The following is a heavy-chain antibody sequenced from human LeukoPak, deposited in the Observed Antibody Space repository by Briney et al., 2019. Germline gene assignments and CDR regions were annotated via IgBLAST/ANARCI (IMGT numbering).Heavy chain of an antibody. CDR3: ARDEAYGYGMDV. J-gene: IGHJ6*02. CDR2: ISSSSSTI. CDR1: GFTFSSYW. Sequence: GGSLRLSCAASGFTFSSYWMNWARQAPGKGLEWVSYISSSSSTIYYADSVKGRFTISRDNAKNSLYLQMNSLRDEDTAVYYCARDEAYGYGMDVWGQGTTVTVSS. V-gene: IGHV3-48*02. D-gene: IGHD4-17*01.